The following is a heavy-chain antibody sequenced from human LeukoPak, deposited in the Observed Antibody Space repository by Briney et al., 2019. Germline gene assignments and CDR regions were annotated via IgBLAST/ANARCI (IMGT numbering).Heavy chain of an antibody. V-gene: IGHV4-39*01. CDR2: THYSGST. CDR1: GGSISSSGYY. J-gene: IGHJ4*02. CDR3: ARGQIVGEDFDY. Sequence: ASETLSLTCTVSGGSISSSGYYWGWVRQPPGKGLEWIGTTHYSGSTYYNPSLKSRVTMSVDTSKNQFSLKLSSVTAADTAVYYCARGQIVGEDFDYWGQGTLVTVSS. D-gene: IGHD2/OR15-2a*01.